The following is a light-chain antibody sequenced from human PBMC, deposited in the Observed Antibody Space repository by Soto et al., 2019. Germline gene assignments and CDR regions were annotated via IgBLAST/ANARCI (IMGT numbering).Light chain of an antibody. CDR1: ISNIGAGYD. Sequence: QSVLTQAPSVSGAPGQRVTISCTGSISNIGAGYDVHWYQQFPGTAPKLLIYGNINRPSGVPDRFSGSKSGTSASLAITGLQAEDEADYYCQSYDTRLSGKVFGGGTKVTVL. CDR3: QSYDTRLSGKV. CDR2: GNI. J-gene: IGLJ3*02. V-gene: IGLV1-40*01.